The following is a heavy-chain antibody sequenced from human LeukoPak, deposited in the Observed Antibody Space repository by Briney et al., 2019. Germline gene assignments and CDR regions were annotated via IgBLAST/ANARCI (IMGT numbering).Heavy chain of an antibody. D-gene: IGHD6-6*01. V-gene: IGHV3-74*01. CDR2: ISPTGSTT. CDR3: ARGPNSNWSGLDF. CDR1: GFIFSDDN. J-gene: IGHJ4*02. Sequence: GGSLRLSCAASGFIFSDDNMNWVRQAPGKGLVWVSRISPTGSTTSYADSVKGRFTVSRDNAKNTLYLQVNNLRAEDTAVYYCARGPNSNWSGLDFWGQGTLLTVSS.